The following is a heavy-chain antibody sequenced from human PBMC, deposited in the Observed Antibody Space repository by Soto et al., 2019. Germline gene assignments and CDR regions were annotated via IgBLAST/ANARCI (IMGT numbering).Heavy chain of an antibody. J-gene: IGHJ4*02. CDR3: AKSAGSIVGALDY. Sequence: EVQLLESGGGLVQPGGSLRLSCAASGFTFSDFAMNWVRQAPGKGLEWVSTMSGSVGSTYYADSVKGRFTISRDNSKNTLYLQMNSLRAEDTAVYYCAKSAGSIVGALDYWGQGTLVTVSS. V-gene: IGHV3-23*01. CDR1: GFTFSDFA. CDR2: MSGSVGST. D-gene: IGHD1-26*01.